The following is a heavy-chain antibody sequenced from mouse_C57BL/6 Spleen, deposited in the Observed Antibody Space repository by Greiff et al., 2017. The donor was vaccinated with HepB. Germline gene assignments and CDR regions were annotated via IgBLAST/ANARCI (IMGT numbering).Heavy chain of an antibody. CDR2: ISSGGDYI. J-gene: IGHJ4*01. Sequence: EVMLVESGEGLVKPGGSLKLSCAASGFTFSSYAMSWVRQTPEKRLEWVAYISSGGDYIYYADTVKGRFTISRDNARNTLYLQMSSLKSEDTAMYYCTRDKSKSYAMDYWGQGTSVTVSS. CDR1: GFTFSSYA. CDR3: TRDKSKSYAMDY. V-gene: IGHV5-9-1*02. D-gene: IGHD1-3*01.